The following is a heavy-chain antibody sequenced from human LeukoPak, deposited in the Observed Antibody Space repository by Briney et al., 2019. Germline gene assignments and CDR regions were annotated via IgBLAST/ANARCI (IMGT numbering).Heavy chain of an antibody. J-gene: IGHJ6*03. CDR2: MSGSGYYT. Sequence: GGSLRLSCAASGFAFSNFAMSWVRQAPGKGLEWVSAMSGSGYYTYYVESVKGRFTISRDNSKNTPYLHMNSLRADDTAVYYCAKMEGQRLYDYCMDVWGRGTTVTVSS. D-gene: IGHD3-3*01. V-gene: IGHV3-23*01. CDR3: AKMEGQRLYDYCMDV. CDR1: GFAFSNFA.